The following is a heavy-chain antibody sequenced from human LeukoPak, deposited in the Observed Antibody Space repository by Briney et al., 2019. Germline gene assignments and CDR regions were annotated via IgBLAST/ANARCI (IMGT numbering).Heavy chain of an antibody. V-gene: IGHV4-31*03. J-gene: IGHJ6*03. CDR2: IYYSGST. Sequence: PSETLSLTCTVSGGSISSGGYYWSWIRQHPGKGLEWIGYIYYSGSTYYNPSLKSRVTISVDTSKNQFSLKLSSVTAADTAVYYCARVTYYYYYMDVWGKGTTVTVSS. D-gene: IGHD4-23*01. CDR1: GGSISSGGYY. CDR3: ARVTYYYYYMDV.